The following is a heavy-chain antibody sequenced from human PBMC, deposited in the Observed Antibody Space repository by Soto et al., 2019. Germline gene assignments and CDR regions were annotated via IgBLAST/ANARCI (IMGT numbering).Heavy chain of an antibody. CDR1: GFTFSSYA. Sequence: GGSLRLSCAASGFTFSSYAMSWVRQAPGKGLEWVSAISGSGGSTYYADSVKGRFTISIDNSKNTLYLQMNSLRAEDTAVYYCVKENPGGHYYYYYGMDVWGQGTTVTVSS. D-gene: IGHD3-10*01. CDR3: VKENPGGHYYYYYGMDV. V-gene: IGHV3-23*01. CDR2: ISGSGGST. J-gene: IGHJ6*02.